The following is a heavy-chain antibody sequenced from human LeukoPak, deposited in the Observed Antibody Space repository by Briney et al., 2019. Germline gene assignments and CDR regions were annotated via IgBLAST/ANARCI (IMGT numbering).Heavy chain of an antibody. V-gene: IGHV1-18*01. D-gene: IGHD3-10*01. CDR2: ISAYNGNT. CDR1: GYTFTIYG. J-gene: IGHJ5*02. CDR3: ARDSVYGSGSNNCFDP. Sequence: ASVKVSFKASGYTFTIYGISWVRQAPGQGLERMGWISAYNGNTNYTQKLQGRVTITKDTTKRTDYMEMRRLRYDDTAVYYCARDSVYGSGSNNCFDPWGQGTLVTVSS.